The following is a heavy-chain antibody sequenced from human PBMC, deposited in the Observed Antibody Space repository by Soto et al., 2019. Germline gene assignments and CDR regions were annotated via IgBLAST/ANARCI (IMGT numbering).Heavy chain of an antibody. CDR3: VRDDSSGYYFDY. CDR1: GFTFNTYN. V-gene: IGHV3-48*02. D-gene: IGHD3-22*01. J-gene: IGHJ4*02. Sequence: EVQLVESGGGLVQPGGSLRLSCAASGFTFNTYNMNWVRQAPGKGLEWVSYISSSSTTIYYADSVKGRFTISRDNAKNSLYLQMNSLRDEDTAVYYFVRDDSSGYYFDYWGQGTLVTVSS. CDR2: ISSSSTTI.